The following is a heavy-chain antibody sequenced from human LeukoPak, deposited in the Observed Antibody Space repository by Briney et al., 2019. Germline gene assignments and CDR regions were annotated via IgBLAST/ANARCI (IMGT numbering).Heavy chain of an antibody. D-gene: IGHD2-2*02. CDR2: IHISGST. V-gene: IGHV4-4*07. CDR1: GGSISGYY. Sequence: SETLSPTCTVSGGSISGYYWSWIRQSAGKGLEWIGRIHISGSTNYSPSLKSRVTISVDTSKNQFSLKLSSVTAADTAVYYCARDGCSSTSCYTYEYFQHWGQGTLVTVSS. J-gene: IGHJ1*01. CDR3: ARDGCSSTSCYTYEYFQH.